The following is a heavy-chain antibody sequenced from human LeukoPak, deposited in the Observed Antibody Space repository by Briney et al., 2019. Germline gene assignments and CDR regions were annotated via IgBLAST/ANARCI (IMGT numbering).Heavy chain of an antibody. Sequence: GASVKVSCKASGYTFTSYYMHWVRQAPGQGLEWMGIINPSGDNTGYAQKIQGRVTMTRDTSTSTVYMELNSLRSEDTALYYCARSRDGYNWLFEYWGQGTLVTVSS. V-gene: IGHV1-46*01. CDR1: GYTFTSYY. D-gene: IGHD5-24*01. CDR3: ARSRDGYNWLFEY. J-gene: IGHJ4*02. CDR2: INPSGDNT.